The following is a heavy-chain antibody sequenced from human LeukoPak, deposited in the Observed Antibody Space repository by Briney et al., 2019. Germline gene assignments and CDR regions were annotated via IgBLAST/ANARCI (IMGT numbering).Heavy chain of an antibody. CDR2: IYYSGST. CDR1: GGSISSYS. D-gene: IGHD6-13*01. Sequence: SATLSLTCNVSGGSISSYSWSWIRQPPGKGLEWIGYIYYSGSTNYNPPLMSRVTISIATYTTHFSLKLRTVPAADTAAYYFARGPQTDPAADFVYWGQGKLVTVSS. CDR3: ARGPQTDPAADFVY. J-gene: IGHJ4*02. V-gene: IGHV4-59*01.